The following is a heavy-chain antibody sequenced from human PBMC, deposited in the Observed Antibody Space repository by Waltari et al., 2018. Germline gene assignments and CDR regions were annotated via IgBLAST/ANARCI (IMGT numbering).Heavy chain of an antibody. V-gene: IGHV3-74*01. Sequence: EEQLVESGGGLAQPGESLRLSCAASGFTFSRYWMDWVRQAPGKGLVWVSRIHSDGRSTTYAGSVKGRFTSSRDNGKNTLYVQMNRLRPEDTAVYYCARVATKTYSSPVPGRPYYYGMDVWGQGTTVTVSS. J-gene: IGHJ6*02. CDR3: ARVATKTYSSPVPGRPYYYGMDV. D-gene: IGHD3-22*01. CDR2: IHSDGRST. CDR1: GFTFSRYW.